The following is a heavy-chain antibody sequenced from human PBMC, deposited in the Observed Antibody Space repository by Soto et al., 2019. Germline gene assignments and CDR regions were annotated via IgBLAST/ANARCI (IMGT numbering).Heavy chain of an antibody. CDR2: IYYSGST. Sequence: SETLSLTCTVSGGSISSGDYYWSWIRQPPGKGLEWIGYIYYSGSTYYNPSLKSRVTISVDTSKNQFSLKLSSVTAADTAVYYCDREIFTIFGVVIRSGGWFDHWGQGTLVTVSS. CDR3: DREIFTIFGVVIRSGGWFDH. V-gene: IGHV4-30-4*01. J-gene: IGHJ5*02. CDR1: GGSISSGDYY. D-gene: IGHD3-3*01.